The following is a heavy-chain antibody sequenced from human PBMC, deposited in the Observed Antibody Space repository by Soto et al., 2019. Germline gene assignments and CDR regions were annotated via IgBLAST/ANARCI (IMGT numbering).Heavy chain of an antibody. CDR2: SSASGRSR. D-gene: IGHD6-19*01. Sequence: LRLSCVASGIEFSNYAMIWVRQAPGKGLEWVSISSASGRSRYHADSVKGRFTISRDNSKNTLYLHMTNLRAEDTAVYYCAKDGNWLDVYFDVWGQGTPVTVSS. CDR1: GIEFSNYA. J-gene: IGHJ4*02. CDR3: AKDGNWLDVYFDV. V-gene: IGHV3-23*01.